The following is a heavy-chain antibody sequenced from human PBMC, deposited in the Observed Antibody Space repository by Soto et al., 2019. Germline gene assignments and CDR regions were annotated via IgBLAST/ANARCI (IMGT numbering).Heavy chain of an antibody. CDR3: ARAGYDWSYYYYYYMDV. V-gene: IGHV3-33*08. D-gene: IGHD1-20*01. J-gene: IGHJ6*03. CDR2: IWYDGSNK. CDR1: GFTFSSYG. Sequence: GGSLRLSCAASGFTFSSYGMHWVRQAPGKGLEWVAVIWYDGSNKYYADSVKGRFTISRDNSKNTLYLQMNSLRAEDTAVYYCARAGYDWSYYYYYYMDVWGKGTTVTVSS.